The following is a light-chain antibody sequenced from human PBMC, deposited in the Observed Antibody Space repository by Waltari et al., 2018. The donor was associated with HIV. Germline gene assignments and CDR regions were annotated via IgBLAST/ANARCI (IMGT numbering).Light chain of an antibody. CDR2: DVT. J-gene: IGLJ3*02. V-gene: IGLV2-11*01. CDR1: SSDVGGYNY. Sequence: QSALTQPRSVSGSPGQSVTISCTGTSSDVGGYNYVSWYQQHPGKAPKLMIYDVTKRPSGVPDRFSGSKYGNTASLTISGLQAEDEADYFCCSYAGGYTLVFGGGTKLTVL. CDR3: CSYAGGYTLV.